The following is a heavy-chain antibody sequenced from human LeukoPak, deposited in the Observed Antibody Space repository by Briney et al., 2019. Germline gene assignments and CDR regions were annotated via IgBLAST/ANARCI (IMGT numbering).Heavy chain of an antibody. CDR3: SSGTGYDDDGMEV. Sequence: GGSLRPACAASGSALRATTVEWVRRASGKGRGWDGRIRSKPRSYATVYAESVKGRFTISRDDSKKTAYLQMNSLKTEDTAVYYCSSGTGYDDDGMEVWGQGTTITVSS. D-gene: IGHD1-26*01. V-gene: IGHV3-73*01. CDR2: IRSKPRSYAT. CDR1: GSALRATT. J-gene: IGHJ6*02.